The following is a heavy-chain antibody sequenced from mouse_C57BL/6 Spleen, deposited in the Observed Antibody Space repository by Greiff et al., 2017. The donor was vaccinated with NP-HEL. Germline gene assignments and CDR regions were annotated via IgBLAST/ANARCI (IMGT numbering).Heavy chain of an antibody. D-gene: IGHD1-1*02. CDR3: ARSTVARRYFDY. V-gene: IGHV1-52*01. Sequence: QVQLQQSGAELVRPGSSVKLSCKASGYTFTSYWMHWVKQRPIQGLEWIGNIDPSDSETHYNQKFKDKATLTVDKSSSTAYMQLSSLTSADSAVYYCARSTVARRYFDYWGQVTPLTVSS. CDR1: GYTFTSYW. CDR2: IDPSDSET. J-gene: IGHJ2*01.